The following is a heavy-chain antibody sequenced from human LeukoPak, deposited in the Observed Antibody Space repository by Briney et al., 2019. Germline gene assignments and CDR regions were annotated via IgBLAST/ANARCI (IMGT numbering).Heavy chain of an antibody. CDR3: AREDWNRVCGSGSYYVYLFDY. CDR2: IRVSNGNA. Sequence: ASLKVSPKPSRDTLSTDIISRGPQSPGPRGEWRGWIRVSNGNAHYAQKLHGGVSIPTETSPSTAYMELRSLRSDDTAVYYCAREDWNRVCGSGSYYVYLFDYWGQGTMVTVCS. V-gene: IGHV1-18*01. D-gene: IGHD3-10*01. CDR1: RDTLSTDI. J-gene: IGHJ4*02.